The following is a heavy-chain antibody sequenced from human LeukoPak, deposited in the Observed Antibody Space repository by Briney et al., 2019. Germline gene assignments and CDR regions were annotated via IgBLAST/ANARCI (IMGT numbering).Heavy chain of an antibody. CDR3: TRDRGRYIDL. D-gene: IGHD3-10*01. J-gene: IGHJ2*01. Sequence: SQTLSLTCAISGDSVSTTSAAWNWIRQSPSRGLEWLGRTYYRSNWFNDYAVSVKSRITINPDTSKNQFSLQLNSVTPEDTAGYYFTRDRGRYIDLWGRGTLVTVSS. V-gene: IGHV6-1*01. CDR1: GDSVSTTSAA. CDR2: TYYRSNWFN.